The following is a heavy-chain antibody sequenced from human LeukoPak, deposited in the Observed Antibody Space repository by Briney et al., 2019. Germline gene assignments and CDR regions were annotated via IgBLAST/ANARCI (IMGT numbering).Heavy chain of an antibody. D-gene: IGHD2-21*01. CDR2: ISYDGSNE. CDR1: GFTLSTYG. J-gene: IGHJ4*02. Sequence: GGSLRLSCAASGFTLSTYGMHWVRQAPGKGLEWVAVISYDGSNEYYADSVKGRFTISRDNSKNTLYLQMSSLRAEDTAVYYCAKGFNRGLPDYWGQGTLVTVPS. CDR3: AKGFNRGLPDY. V-gene: IGHV3-30*18.